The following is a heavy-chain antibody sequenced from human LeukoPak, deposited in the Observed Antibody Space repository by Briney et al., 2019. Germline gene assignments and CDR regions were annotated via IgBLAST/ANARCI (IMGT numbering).Heavy chain of an antibody. V-gene: IGHV3-30*04. CDR2: ISYDGSNK. CDR1: GFTFSSYA. J-gene: IGHJ1*01. Sequence: GGSLRLSCAASGFTFSSYAMHWVRQAPGKGLEWVAVISYDGSNKYYADSVKGRFTISRDNSKNTLYLQMNSLRAEDTAVYYCAKDRWELRGRLFQHWGQGTLVTVSS. D-gene: IGHD1-26*01. CDR3: AKDRWELRGRLFQH.